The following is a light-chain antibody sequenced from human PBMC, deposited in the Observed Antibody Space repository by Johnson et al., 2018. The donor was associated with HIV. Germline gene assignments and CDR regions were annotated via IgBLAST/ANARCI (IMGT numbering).Light chain of an antibody. J-gene: IGLJ1*01. V-gene: IGLV1-51*02. Sequence: QSVLTQPPSVSAAPGQKVTISCSGSSSNIGNSYISWYQQLPGTAPKLLIYKNDQRPSGISDRFSGSKSATSATLGITGLQTGDEADYYCVTWHTGLSACGVFGTGTKFTVL. CDR3: VTWHTGLSACGV. CDR1: SSNIGNSY. CDR2: KND.